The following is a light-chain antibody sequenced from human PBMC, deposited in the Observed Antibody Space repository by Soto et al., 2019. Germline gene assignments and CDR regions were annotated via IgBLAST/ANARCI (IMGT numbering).Light chain of an antibody. J-gene: IGLJ1*01. CDR3: STYTSSSTYV. CDR2: RNN. CDR1: SFNIGCNY. Sequence: QSVLTQPPSASGTSGQRVTISCSGSSFNIGCNYVYWYQQLPGTAPKLLIYRNNRRPSGVSDRFSGSKSGSSASLTISGLQAEDEADYYCSTYTSSSTYVFGTGTKVTVL. V-gene: IGLV1-47*01.